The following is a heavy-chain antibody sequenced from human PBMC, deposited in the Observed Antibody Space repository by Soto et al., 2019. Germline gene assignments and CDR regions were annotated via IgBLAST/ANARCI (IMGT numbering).Heavy chain of an antibody. D-gene: IGHD1-20*01. J-gene: IGHJ4*02. CDR3: ARESIGKKAVYKGLVSLGY. CDR1: GSRFSNYV. Sequence: QVQLVQSGAEVKTPGSSLKVSCKVSGSRFSNYVISWVRQAPGHGLEWLGRIIPIFNSTKYAQNFQGRVTITAAKSTSTASLELSSLRSDDTAVYYCARESIGKKAVYKGLVSLGYWGQGPLVTVSS. V-gene: IGHV1-69*06. CDR2: IIPIFNST.